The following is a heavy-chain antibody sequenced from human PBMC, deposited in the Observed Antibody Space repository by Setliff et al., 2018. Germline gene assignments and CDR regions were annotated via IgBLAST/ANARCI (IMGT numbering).Heavy chain of an antibody. V-gene: IGHV3-7*01. CDR1: GFKFNTYW. CDR2: ITHDGSKT. J-gene: IGHJ6*02. CDR3: TRDQDYYGMDV. Sequence: GGSLRLSCAGSGFKFNTYWMTWVRQAPGKGLEWVASITHDGSKTYILDSVKGRFTISRDNTKNSLYLQMNSLRGEDTAVYYCTRDQDYYGMDVWGQGTTVTVSS.